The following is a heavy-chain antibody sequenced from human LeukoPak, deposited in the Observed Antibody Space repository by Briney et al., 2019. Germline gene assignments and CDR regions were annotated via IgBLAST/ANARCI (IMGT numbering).Heavy chain of an antibody. CDR1: GYTFTSYG. CDR3: ARDIPPNYDFWSGYPYGMGV. D-gene: IGHD3-3*01. CDR2: ISAYNGNT. J-gene: IGHJ6*02. Sequence: GASVKVSCKASGYTFTSYGISWVRQAPGQGLEWMGWISAYNGNTNYAQKLQGRVTMTTDTSTSTAYMELRSLRSDDTAVYYCARDIPPNYDFWSGYPYGMGVWGQGTTVTVSS. V-gene: IGHV1-18*01.